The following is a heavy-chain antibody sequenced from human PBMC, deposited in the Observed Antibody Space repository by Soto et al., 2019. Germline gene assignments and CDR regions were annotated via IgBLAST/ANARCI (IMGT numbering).Heavy chain of an antibody. Sequence: EVQLVASGGGLVQPGGSLRLSCAASGFTFSSYWMHWVRQAPGKGLVWVARIHDDGSITNYADSVKGRFTISRDNAKYSLYLQMNSRRAEETAVYYCGRVPAAAAGIGIDHWGQGILVTVSS. V-gene: IGHV3-74*01. D-gene: IGHD6-13*01. CDR3: GRVPAAAAGIGIDH. J-gene: IGHJ4*02. CDR1: GFTFSSYW. CDR2: IHDDGSIT.